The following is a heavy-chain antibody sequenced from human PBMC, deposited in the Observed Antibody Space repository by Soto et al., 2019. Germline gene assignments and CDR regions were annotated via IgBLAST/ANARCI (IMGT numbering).Heavy chain of an antibody. V-gene: IGHV2-70*11. CDR3: ARLSTYYDFWSGPKDYYYYGMDV. D-gene: IGHD3-3*01. CDR1: RFSLSTSGMC. J-gene: IGHJ6*02. Sequence: SGPTLVNRTQTLTLTCTFSRFSLSTSGMCVSWIRQPPGKALEWLARIDWDDDKYYSTSLKTRLTISKDTSKNQVVLTMTNMDPVDTATYYCARLSTYYDFWSGPKDYYYYGMDVWGQGTTVTVSS. CDR2: IDWDDDK.